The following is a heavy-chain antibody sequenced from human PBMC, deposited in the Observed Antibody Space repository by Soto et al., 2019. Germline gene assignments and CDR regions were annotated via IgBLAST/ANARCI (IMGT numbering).Heavy chain of an antibody. D-gene: IGHD5-18*01. Sequence: KGYCKTSGYTYTRYRIGWVRKEKGQGLEWMGWISAYNGNTNYAQKLQGRVTMTTDTSTSTAYMELRSLRSDDTAVYYCARGYSDGSASCDYNYGMDVLVQGTTVTGFS. V-gene: IGHV1-18*01. CDR3: ARGYSDGSASCDYNYGMDV. CDR1: GYTYTRYR. CDR2: ISAYNGNT. J-gene: IGHJ6*02.